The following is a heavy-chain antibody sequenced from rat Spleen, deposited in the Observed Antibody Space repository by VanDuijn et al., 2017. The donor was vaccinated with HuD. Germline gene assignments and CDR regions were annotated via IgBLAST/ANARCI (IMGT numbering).Heavy chain of an antibody. J-gene: IGHJ2*01. CDR1: GFTFSDYY. D-gene: IGHD1-10*01. CDR3: TTITILYFDH. CDR2: ISYDGGST. Sequence: EVQLVESGGGLVQPGRSLKLSCAASGFTFSDYYMAWVRQAPTKGLEWVASISYDGGSTYYRDSVKGRFTISRDNAKSSLYLQMVSLRSEDTATYYCTTITILYFDHWGQGVMVTVSS. V-gene: IGHV5-20*01.